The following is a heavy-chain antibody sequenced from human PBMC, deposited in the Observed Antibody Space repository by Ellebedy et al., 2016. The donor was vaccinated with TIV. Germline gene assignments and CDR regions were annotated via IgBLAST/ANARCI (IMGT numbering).Heavy chain of an antibody. CDR3: AKYRIYSRSTGGGDC. D-gene: IGHD6-6*01. J-gene: IGHJ4*02. V-gene: IGHV3-48*01. CDR2: ISSSGSPI. CDR1: GFTFSSYS. Sequence: GESLKISCAVSGFTFSSYSMNWVRQAPGKGLEWVSYISSSGSPIHYADSVKGRFSISRDNVKNSLYLQMNSLRAEDTALYYCAKYRIYSRSTGGGDCWGQGTLVTVSS.